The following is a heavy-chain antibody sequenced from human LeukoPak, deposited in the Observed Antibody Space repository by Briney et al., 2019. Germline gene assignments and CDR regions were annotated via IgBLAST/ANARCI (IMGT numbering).Heavy chain of an antibody. V-gene: IGHV4-59*01. J-gene: IGHJ6*03. CDR2: IYYSGST. Sequence: SETLSLTCTVSGGPISSYYWSWIRQPPGKGLEWIGYIYYSGSTNYNPFLKSRVTISVDTSKNQFSLKLSSVTAADTAVYYCARGVAYYYYYMDVWGKGTTVTVSS. CDR1: GGPISSYY. CDR3: ARGVAYYYYYMDV.